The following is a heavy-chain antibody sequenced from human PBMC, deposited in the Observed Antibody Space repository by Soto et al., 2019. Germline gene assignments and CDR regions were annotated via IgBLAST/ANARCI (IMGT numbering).Heavy chain of an antibody. J-gene: IGHJ4*02. CDR3: ARGALDYYDSSGFDY. CDR2: IYYSGST. Sequence: SETLSLTCAVSGGSISSYYWSWIRQPPGKGLEWIGYIYYSGSTNYNPSLKSRVTISVDTSKNQFSLKLSSVTAADTAVYYCARGALDYYDSSGFDYWGQGTLVTVPQ. CDR1: GGSISSYY. V-gene: IGHV4-59*01. D-gene: IGHD3-22*01.